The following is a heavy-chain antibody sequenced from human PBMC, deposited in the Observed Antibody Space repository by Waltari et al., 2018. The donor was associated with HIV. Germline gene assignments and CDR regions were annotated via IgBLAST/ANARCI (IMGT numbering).Heavy chain of an antibody. CDR2: IYGDDDK. V-gene: IGHV2-5*02. CDR1: GFSLSNSGVG. D-gene: IGHD3-22*01. Sequence: QITLKESGPTLVKPTQTLTLTCTFSGFSLSNSGVGVGWIRQPPGKALEWLALIYGDDDKRYSPSLKSRLTITKDTSKNQVVLIMTKMDPVDTATYYCAHYYYDTSDYVGGSKFCDYWGQGTLVTVSS. CDR3: AHYYYDTSDYVGGSKFCDY. J-gene: IGHJ4*02.